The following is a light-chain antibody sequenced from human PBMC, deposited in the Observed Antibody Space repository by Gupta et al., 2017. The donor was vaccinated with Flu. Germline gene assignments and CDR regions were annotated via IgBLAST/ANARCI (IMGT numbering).Light chain of an antibody. Sequence: DIVLTQSPATLSLSPGQRATLSCRANQDVNHYLAWFQHKPGQAPRLLIYDASNRATGIPARFSGSGSGTDFTLAISSLEPEDFALYYCQQRTNWPKVTFGGGTKVEIK. CDR3: QQRTNWPKVT. CDR2: DAS. J-gene: IGKJ4*01. CDR1: QDVNHY. V-gene: IGKV3-11*01.